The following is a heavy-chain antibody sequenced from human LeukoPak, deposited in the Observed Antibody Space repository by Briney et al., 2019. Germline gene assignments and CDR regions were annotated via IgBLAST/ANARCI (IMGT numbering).Heavy chain of an antibody. CDR2: ISAYNGNT. D-gene: IGHD3-22*01. J-gene: IGHJ4*02. V-gene: IGHV1-18*01. Sequence: ASVNVSCKASGYTFTSYGISWVRQAPGQGLEWMGWISAYNGNTNYAQKLQGRVTMTTDTSTSTAYMELRSLRSDDTAVYYCASRANSMIVYDYWGQGTLVTISS. CDR1: GYTFTSYG. CDR3: ASRANSMIVYDY.